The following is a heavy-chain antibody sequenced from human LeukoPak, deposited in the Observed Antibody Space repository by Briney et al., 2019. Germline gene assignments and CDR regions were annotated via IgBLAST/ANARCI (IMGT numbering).Heavy chain of an antibody. CDR3: ARDQRQILTGYPDDAFDI. CDR1: GYSISSGYY. Sequence: NPSETLSLTCTVSGYSISSGYYWGWIRQPPGKGLEWIGSIYHSGSTYYNPSLKSRVTISVDTSKNQFSLKLSSVTAADTAVYYCARDQRQILTGYPDDAFDIWGQGTMVTVSS. V-gene: IGHV4-38-2*02. D-gene: IGHD3-9*01. J-gene: IGHJ3*02. CDR2: IYHSGST.